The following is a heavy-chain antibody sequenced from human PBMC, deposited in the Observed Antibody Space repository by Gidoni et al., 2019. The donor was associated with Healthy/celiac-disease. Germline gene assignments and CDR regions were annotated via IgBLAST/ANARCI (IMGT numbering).Heavy chain of an antibody. CDR2: ISSSGSTI. V-gene: IGHV3-11*01. J-gene: IGHJ4*02. D-gene: IGHD2-2*01. CDR1: GFPFRDYY. CDR3: ARDRVVPAEGYFDY. Sequence: QVQLVESGGGLVKPGGAMRLSCAASGFPFRDYYMSWIRQAPGKGLGGVSYISSSGSTIYYADPVKGRFTISRDNAKNSLYLQMNSLRAEDTAVYYCARDRVVPAEGYFDYWGQGTLVTVSS.